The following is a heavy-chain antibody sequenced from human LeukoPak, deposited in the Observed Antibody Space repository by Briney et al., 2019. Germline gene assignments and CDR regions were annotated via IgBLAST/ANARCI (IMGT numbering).Heavy chain of an antibody. V-gene: IGHV4-4*07. CDR3: AIIVVVPAAITVDY. CDR2: IYTSGST. CDR1: GGSISSYY. Sequence: SETLSLTCTVSGGSISSYYWSWIRQPAGKGLEWIGRIYTSGSTNYNPSLKSRVTMSVDTSKNQFSLKLSSVTAEDTAVYYCAIIVVVPAAITVDYWGQGTLVTVSS. D-gene: IGHD2-2*01. J-gene: IGHJ4*02.